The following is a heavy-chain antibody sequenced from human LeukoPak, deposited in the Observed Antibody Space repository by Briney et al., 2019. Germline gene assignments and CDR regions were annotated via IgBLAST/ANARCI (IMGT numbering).Heavy chain of an antibody. Sequence: SETLSLTCSVSGGSISSYYWSWIRQPPGKGLEWIAYVSYSGKTNFSPSLKSRVTISVDSSKSQFSLKLTSVTAADTAVYYCARTIDSGSSDYWGRGTLVTVSS. CDR2: VSYSGKT. CDR3: ARTIDSGSSDY. CDR1: GGSISSYY. J-gene: IGHJ4*02. D-gene: IGHD3-10*01. V-gene: IGHV4-59*01.